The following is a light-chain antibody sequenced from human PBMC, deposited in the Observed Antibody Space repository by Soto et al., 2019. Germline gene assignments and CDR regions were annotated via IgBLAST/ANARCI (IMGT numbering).Light chain of an antibody. V-gene: IGKV4-1*01. CDR2: WAS. J-gene: IGKJ2*01. CDR1: QSVLYSSNNKNY. Sequence: DIVMTQSPDSLAVSLGERATINCKSSQSVLYSSNNKNYLAWYQQRPGQPPKLLIYWASTRESGVPDRFSGSGSGTAFTLTITSLQAEDVAVYSCQQYESTPPTFGQGTKLEIK. CDR3: QQYESTPPT.